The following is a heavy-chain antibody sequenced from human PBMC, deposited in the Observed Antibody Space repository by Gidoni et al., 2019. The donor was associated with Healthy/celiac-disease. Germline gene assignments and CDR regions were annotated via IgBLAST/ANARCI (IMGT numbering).Heavy chain of an antibody. CDR3: ARAPSDYASCAFDI. D-gene: IGHD4-17*01. J-gene: IGHJ3*02. CDR1: GGAVSSGSYY. CDR2: IYYSGSP. V-gene: IGHV4-61*01. Sequence: QVQLQESGPGLVKPSETLSLTCTVPGGAVSSGSYYWSWIRQPPGKGLEWMGYIYYSGSPNYNPSLKSRVTISVDTSKNQFSLKLSSVTAADTAVYYCARAPSDYASCAFDIWGQGTMVTVSS.